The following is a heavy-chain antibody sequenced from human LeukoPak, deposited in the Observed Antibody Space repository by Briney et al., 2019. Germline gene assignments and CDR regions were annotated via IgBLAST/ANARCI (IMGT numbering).Heavy chain of an antibody. CDR1: GFTLRSYA. Sequence: GGSLRLPRAASGFTLRSYAMSWVRQAAGKGLEWVASISGSGSTYYADSVKGRFTISRDDSKNTLYLQVNSLRAEDTAVYYCAKFGCSSTSCYRADDRSYYFDYWGQGTLVTVSS. CDR2: ISGSGST. J-gene: IGHJ4*02. D-gene: IGHD2-2*01. V-gene: IGHV3-23*01. CDR3: AKFGCSSTSCYRADDRSYYFDY.